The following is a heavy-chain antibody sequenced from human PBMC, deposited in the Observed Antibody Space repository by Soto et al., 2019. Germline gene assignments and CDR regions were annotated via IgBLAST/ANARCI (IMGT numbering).Heavy chain of an antibody. D-gene: IGHD6-19*01. CDR3: AKRDQWPAYGMDV. V-gene: IGHV1-46*01. CDR2: INPSGGST. Sequence: GASVKVSCKASGYTFTSYYMHWVRQAPGQGLEWMGIINPSGGSTSYAQKFQGRVTMTRDTSTSTVYMELSSLRSEDTAVYYCAKRDQWPAYGMDVWGQGTTVTVSS. CDR1: GYTFTSYY. J-gene: IGHJ6*02.